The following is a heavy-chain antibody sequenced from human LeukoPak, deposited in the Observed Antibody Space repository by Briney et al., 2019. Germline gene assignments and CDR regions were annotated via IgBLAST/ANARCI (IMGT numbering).Heavy chain of an antibody. Sequence: PGGSLRLSCAGSGFTFSAHWMHWVRQGPGKGLVWVARITHEGGDANYADSEKGRFTISRDNANKVLYLEMNSLTADDTGVYYCARVLTYFDLWGQGTLVTVSS. CDR2: ITHEGGDA. CDR3: ARVLTYFDL. J-gene: IGHJ5*01. V-gene: IGHV3-74*01. CDR1: GFTFSAHW.